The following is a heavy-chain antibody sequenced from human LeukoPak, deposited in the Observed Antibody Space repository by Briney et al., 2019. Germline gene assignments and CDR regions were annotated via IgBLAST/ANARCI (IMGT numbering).Heavy chain of an antibody. CDR2: INPNSGGT. CDR3: AGEHSGSYYFDY. Sequence: ASVKVSCKASGYTFTGYYMHWVRQAPGQGLEWMGWINPNSGGTNYAQKFQGRVTMTRDTSISTAYMELSRLRSDDTAVYYCAGEHSGSYYFDYWGQGTLVTVSS. CDR1: GYTFTGYY. D-gene: IGHD1-26*01. J-gene: IGHJ4*02. V-gene: IGHV1-2*02.